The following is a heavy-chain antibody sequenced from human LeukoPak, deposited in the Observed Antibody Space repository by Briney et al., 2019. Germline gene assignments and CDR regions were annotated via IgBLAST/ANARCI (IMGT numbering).Heavy chain of an antibody. V-gene: IGHV1-69*02. CDR3: AKSLGGGSGSYYDY. J-gene: IGHJ4*02. Sequence: APVKVSCKASGGTFSSYTISWVRQAPGQGLEWMGRIIPILGIANYAQKFQGRVTITADKSTSTAYMELSSLRSEDTAVYYCAKSLGGGSGSYYDYWGQGTLVTVSS. CDR2: IIPILGIA. CDR1: GGTFSSYT. D-gene: IGHD1-26*01.